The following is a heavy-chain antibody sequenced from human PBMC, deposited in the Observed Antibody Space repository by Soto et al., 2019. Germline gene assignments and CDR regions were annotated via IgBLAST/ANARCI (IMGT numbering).Heavy chain of an antibody. D-gene: IGHD4-4*01. Sequence: PSEALRLPGAVYGGSFSGYYWSWIRQPPGKGLEWIGEINHSGSTNYNPSLKSRVTISVDTSKNQFSLKLSSVTAADTAVYYCAKTTVSYYYYGMDVWGQGTTVTVSS. CDR2: INHSGST. CDR3: AKTTVSYYYYGMDV. CDR1: GGSFSGYY. J-gene: IGHJ6*02. V-gene: IGHV4-34*01.